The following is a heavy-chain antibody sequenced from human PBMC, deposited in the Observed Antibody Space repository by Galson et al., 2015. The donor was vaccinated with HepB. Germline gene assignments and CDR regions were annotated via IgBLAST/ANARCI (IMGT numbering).Heavy chain of an antibody. CDR2: ITYSSGDK. V-gene: IGHV3-48*01. J-gene: IGHJ3*02. CDR1: GFTFSGYS. D-gene: IGHD5-24*01. Sequence: SLRLSCAASGFTFSGYSMNWFRQAPGKGLEWVSYITYSSGDKRYGDSAEGRFTIFRDNAKNSLYLQINGLRAEDTAIYYCVRDDNWAFDIWGQGTMVTVSS. CDR3: VRDDNWAFDI.